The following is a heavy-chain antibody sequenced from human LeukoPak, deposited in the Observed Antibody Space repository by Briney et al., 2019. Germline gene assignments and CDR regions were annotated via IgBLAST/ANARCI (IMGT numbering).Heavy chain of an antibody. CDR1: GFTFSSYE. V-gene: IGHV3-48*03. J-gene: IGHJ4*02. D-gene: IGHD2-15*01. Sequence: GGSLRLSCAASGFTFSSYEINWVRQAPGKGLEWVSYISSSGSTINYADSVKGRFTISRDNAKNSLYLQMNSLRAEDTAVYYCARENGGYCSGGSCYSDNYFDYWGQGTLVTVSS. CDR2: ISSSGSTI. CDR3: ARENGGYCSGGSCYSDNYFDY.